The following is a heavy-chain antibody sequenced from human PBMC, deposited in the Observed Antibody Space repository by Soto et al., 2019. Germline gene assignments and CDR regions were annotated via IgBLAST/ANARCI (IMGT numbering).Heavy chain of an antibody. CDR1: GFTFSSYA. Sequence: PGGSLRLSCAASGFTFSSYAISWGRQAPGKGLEWVSAISGSGGSTYYADSVKGRFTISRDNSKNTLYLQMNSLRAEDTAVYYCAKDKYSSGPTDYWGQGTLVTVSS. V-gene: IGHV3-23*01. D-gene: IGHD6-19*01. CDR3: AKDKYSSGPTDY. J-gene: IGHJ4*02. CDR2: ISGSGGST.